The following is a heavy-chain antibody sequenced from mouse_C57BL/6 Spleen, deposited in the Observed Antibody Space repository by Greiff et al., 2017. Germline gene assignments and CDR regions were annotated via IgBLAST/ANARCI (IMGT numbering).Heavy chain of an antibody. D-gene: IGHD1-1*01. CDR2: ISSGSSTI. Sequence: EVQVEESGGGLVKPGGSLKLSCAASGFTFSDYGMHWVRQAPEKGLEWVAYISSGSSTIYYADTVKGRFTISRDNANNTLFLQMTSLRSEDTAKYYCARGGGSKGYFDVWGTGTTVTVSS. V-gene: IGHV5-17*01. CDR1: GFTFSDYG. CDR3: ARGGGSKGYFDV. J-gene: IGHJ1*03.